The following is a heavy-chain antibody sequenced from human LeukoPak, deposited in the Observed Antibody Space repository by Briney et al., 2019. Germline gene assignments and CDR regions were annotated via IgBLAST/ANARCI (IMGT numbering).Heavy chain of an antibody. CDR3: TIPSIVGATRDY. J-gene: IGHJ4*02. Sequence: PGGSLRLSCAASGFTFSNAWMSWVRQAPGKGLEWVGRIKSKTDGGTTDYAAPVKGRFTISRDDSKNTLYLQMNSVKTEDTAVYYCTIPSIVGATRDYWGQGTLVTVSS. D-gene: IGHD1-26*01. CDR1: GFTFSNAW. CDR2: IKSKTDGGTT. V-gene: IGHV3-15*01.